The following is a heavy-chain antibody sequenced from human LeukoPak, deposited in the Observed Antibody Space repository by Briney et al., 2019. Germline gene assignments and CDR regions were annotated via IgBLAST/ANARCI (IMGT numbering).Heavy chain of an antibody. CDR3: ARGGYYGSGNDFRFDP. CDR1: GGSFSDYY. J-gene: IGHJ5*02. D-gene: IGHD3-10*01. CDR2: INHSGST. Sequence: SETLSLTCAVYGGSFSDYYWSWIPQPPGEGLEWIGEINHSGSTNYNPSLKSRVTISIDTSKNQFSLKLSSVTAADTAVYYCARGGYYGSGNDFRFDPWGQGTLVTVSS. V-gene: IGHV4-34*01.